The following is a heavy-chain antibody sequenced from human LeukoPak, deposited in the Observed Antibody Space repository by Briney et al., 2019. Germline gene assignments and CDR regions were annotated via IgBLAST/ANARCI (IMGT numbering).Heavy chain of an antibody. CDR2: ISSIGSTI. V-gene: IGHV3-11*01. CDR3: ARDSGSSWSLGAFDI. Sequence: GGSLRLSCAASGFTLSDYYMSWIRQAPGKGLEWVSYISSIGSTIYYADSVKGRFTISRDNAKNSLYLQMNSLRAEDTAVYYCARDSGSSWSLGAFDIWGQGTMVTVSS. CDR1: GFTLSDYY. D-gene: IGHD6-13*01. J-gene: IGHJ3*02.